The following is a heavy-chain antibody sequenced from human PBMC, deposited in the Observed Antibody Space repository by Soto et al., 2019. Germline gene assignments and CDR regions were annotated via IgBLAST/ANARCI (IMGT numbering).Heavy chain of an antibody. J-gene: IGHJ6*02. V-gene: IGHV3-23*01. CDR1: GFTFSNYE. D-gene: IGHD2-15*01. Sequence: GGSLRLSCAASGFTFSNYEMHWVRQAPGKGLEWVSAISGSGGSTYYADSVKGRFTISRDNSKNTLYLQMNSLRAEDTAVYYCAKDYCSGGSCYTPIYYYYYGMDVWGQGTTVTVSS. CDR2: ISGSGGST. CDR3: AKDYCSGGSCYTPIYYYYYGMDV.